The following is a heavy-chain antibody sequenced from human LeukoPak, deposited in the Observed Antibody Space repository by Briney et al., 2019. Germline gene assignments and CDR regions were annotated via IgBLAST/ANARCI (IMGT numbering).Heavy chain of an antibody. J-gene: IGHJ4*02. CDR1: GYTFSSYG. Sequence: ASVKVSCKASGYTFSSYGISWVRQAPGQGLEWMGWISAYNGNTNYAQKLQGRVTLTTDTSTSTAYMELRSLRSDDTAVYYCARVMSGGSGTGYWGQGTLVTVSS. CDR2: ISAYNGNT. V-gene: IGHV1-18*01. CDR3: ARVMSGGSGTGY. D-gene: IGHD6-13*01.